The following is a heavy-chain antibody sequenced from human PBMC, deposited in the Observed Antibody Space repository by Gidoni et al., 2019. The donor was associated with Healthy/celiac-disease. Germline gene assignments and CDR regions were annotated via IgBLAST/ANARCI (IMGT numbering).Heavy chain of an antibody. CDR1: GFTFSSYA. J-gene: IGHJ4*02. Sequence: EVQLLESGGGLVQPGGSLRLSFAASGFTFSSYAMSWVRQAPGKGLEWVSAIRGSGGSTYYADSVKGRFTISRDNSKNTLYLKMNSLRAEDTAVYYCAKTRRSTFDYWGQGTLVTVSS. V-gene: IGHV3-23*01. CDR3: AKTRRSTFDY. CDR2: IRGSGGST.